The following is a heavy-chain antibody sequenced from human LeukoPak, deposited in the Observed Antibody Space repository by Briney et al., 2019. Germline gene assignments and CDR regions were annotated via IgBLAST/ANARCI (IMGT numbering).Heavy chain of an antibody. J-gene: IGHJ4*02. CDR3: AAGPLGYCSSTSCCPFDY. D-gene: IGHD2-2*01. CDR2: ISSSSSTI. V-gene: IGHV3-48*01. CDR1: GFTFSSYS. Sequence: GGSLRLSCAASGFTFSSYSMNWVRQAPGKGLEWVSYISSSSSTIYYADSVKGRFTISRDNAKNSLYLQMNSLRAEDTAVYYCAAGPLGYCSSTSCCPFDYWGQGTLVTVSS.